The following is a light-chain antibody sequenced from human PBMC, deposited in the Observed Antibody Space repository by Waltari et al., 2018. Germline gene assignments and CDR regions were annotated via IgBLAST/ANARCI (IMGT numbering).Light chain of an antibody. CDR3: QQGASFPPT. CDR1: ETITGL. Sequence: DIQMTQSPASVSASVGDSVTITCRASETITGLLAWYQQKPGKAPKLLIHHASTLQTGGPSRFSGGGSGTDFTLPIPGLQAEDSATYFCQQGASFPPTFGQGTEV. V-gene: IGKV1-12*01. CDR2: HAS. J-gene: IGKJ1*01.